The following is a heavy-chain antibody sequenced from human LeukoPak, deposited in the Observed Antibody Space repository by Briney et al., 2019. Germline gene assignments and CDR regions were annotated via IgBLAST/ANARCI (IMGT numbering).Heavy chain of an antibody. CDR2: IWFDGSKK. J-gene: IGHJ4*02. CDR1: GFTFNNYG. CDR3: ATRRVVTPEWYFDY. Sequence: GGSLRLSCAASGFTFNNYGMHWVRQAPGKGLEWVALIWFDGSKKFYAHSVNGRFTISRDNSKNTLYLGLHSLRAEDTAVYYCATRRVVTPEWYFDYWGQGTLVTVSS. D-gene: IGHD4-23*01. V-gene: IGHV3-33*03.